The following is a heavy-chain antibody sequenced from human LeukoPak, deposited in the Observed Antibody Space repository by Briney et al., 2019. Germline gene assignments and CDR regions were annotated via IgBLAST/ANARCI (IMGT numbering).Heavy chain of an antibody. V-gene: IGHV1-8*01. Sequence: GASVKVSCKASGYTFTSYDINWVRQATGQGLEWMGWMNPNSGNTGYAQKFQGRVTITRNTSISTAYMELSGLRSEDTAVYYCARVTTVTYFDYWGQGTLVTVSS. D-gene: IGHD4-17*01. CDR3: ARVTTVTYFDY. CDR2: MNPNSGNT. CDR1: GYTFTSYD. J-gene: IGHJ4*02.